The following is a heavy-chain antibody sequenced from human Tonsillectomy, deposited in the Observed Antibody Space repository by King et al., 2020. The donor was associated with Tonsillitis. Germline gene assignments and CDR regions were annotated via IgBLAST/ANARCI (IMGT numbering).Heavy chain of an antibody. CDR2: ISGSSGSI. J-gene: IGHJ5*02. CDR1: GFTFSSYA. D-gene: IGHD2-2*01. Sequence: VQLVESGGGLVQPGGSLRLSCAASGFTFSSYAMSWVRQAPGKGLEWVSAISGSSGSIYYADSVKGRFTISRDNSKNTLYLQMNSLRAEDTAVYYWAKDIVVVPAASSWLDPWGQGTLVTVSS. V-gene: IGHV3-23*04. CDR3: AKDIVVVPAASSWLDP.